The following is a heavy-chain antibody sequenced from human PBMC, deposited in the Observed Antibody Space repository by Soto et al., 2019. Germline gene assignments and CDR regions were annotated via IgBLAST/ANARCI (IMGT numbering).Heavy chain of an antibody. CDR3: TTYHGDYNFDH. CDR2: FDPDEAET. CDR1: GYTLNEVA. Sequence: QVQLVQSGAEVKKPGASVKVSCKVSGYTLNEVAMHWVRQAPGKGLEWLGGFDPDEAETIYAQHFQGIVTMTEDTSTDTVYMELSSLSSEDTALYFCTTYHGDYNFDHWGQGTLVTVSS. V-gene: IGHV1-24*01. D-gene: IGHD4-17*01. J-gene: IGHJ5*02.